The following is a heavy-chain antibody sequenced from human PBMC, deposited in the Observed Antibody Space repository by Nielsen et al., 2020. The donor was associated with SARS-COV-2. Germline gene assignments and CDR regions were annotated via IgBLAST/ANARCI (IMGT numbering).Heavy chain of an antibody. D-gene: IGHD3-10*01. Sequence: ASVKVSCKASGYTFTSYGINWVRQATGQGLEWMGWMNPNSGNTGYAQKFQGRVTMTRNTSISTAYMELSSLRSEDTAVYYCARSGGLLWFGELFGYWGQGTLVTVSS. CDR2: MNPNSGNT. J-gene: IGHJ4*02. CDR3: ARSGGLLWFGELFGY. CDR1: GYTFTSYG. V-gene: IGHV1-8*02.